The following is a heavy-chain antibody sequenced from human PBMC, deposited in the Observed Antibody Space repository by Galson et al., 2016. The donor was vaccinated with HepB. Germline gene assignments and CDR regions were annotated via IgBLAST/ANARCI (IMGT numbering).Heavy chain of an antibody. Sequence: SLRLSCAASGFRFSSYGIHWVRQAPGKGLEWVAFISYDGSNKYYADSVKGRITISRDNSKNTVYLQMNTLRPEATAVYYCAREPVRLDDLLNGPPKNPDYWGQGTLVTVSS. V-gene: IGHV3-30*03. CDR1: GFRFSSYG. CDR2: ISYDGSNK. J-gene: IGHJ4*01. D-gene: IGHD3-9*01. CDR3: AREPVRLDDLLNGPPKNPDY.